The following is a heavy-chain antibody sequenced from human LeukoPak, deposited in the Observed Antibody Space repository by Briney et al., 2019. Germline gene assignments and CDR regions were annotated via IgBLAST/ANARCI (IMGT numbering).Heavy chain of an antibody. D-gene: IGHD1-14*01. CDR3: ARQVPKIINQYYMDV. CDR1: GYSFTSYW. CDR2: IYPGDSDI. V-gene: IGHV5-51*01. J-gene: IGHJ6*03. Sequence: GESLKISCKGSGYSFTSYWIAWVRQMPGKGLEWMGIIYPGDSDIRYSPSFQGQVTFSADKSISTAYLQWSSLKASDTAIYYCARQVPKIINQYYMDVWGKGPTVTVS.